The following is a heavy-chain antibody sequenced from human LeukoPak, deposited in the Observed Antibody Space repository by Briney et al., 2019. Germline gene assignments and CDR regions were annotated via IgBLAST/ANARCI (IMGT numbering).Heavy chain of an antibody. CDR2: INSDGSST. CDR3: ARSMDY. CDR1: GFTFSRYW. Sequence: GGSLRLSCAASGFTFSRYWMHWVRQAPGKGLVWVSRINSDGSSTIYADSVKGRFTISRDSAKNTLYLQMNSLRADDTAVYFCARSMDYWGQGTLVTVSS. V-gene: IGHV3-74*01. J-gene: IGHJ4*02.